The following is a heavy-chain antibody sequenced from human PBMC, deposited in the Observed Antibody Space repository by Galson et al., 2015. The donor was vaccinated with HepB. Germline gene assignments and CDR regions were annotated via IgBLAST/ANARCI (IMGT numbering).Heavy chain of an antibody. V-gene: IGHV1-69*04. CDR2: IIPILGIA. J-gene: IGHJ4*02. D-gene: IGHD1-1*01. CDR1: GYTFSSYA. Sequence: SVKVSCKASGYTFSSYAISWVRQAPGQGLEWMGRIIPILGIANYAQKFQGRVTITADKSTSTAYMELSSLRSEDTAVYYCARGDWNVPNPNFDYWGQGTLVTVSS. CDR3: ARGDWNVPNPNFDY.